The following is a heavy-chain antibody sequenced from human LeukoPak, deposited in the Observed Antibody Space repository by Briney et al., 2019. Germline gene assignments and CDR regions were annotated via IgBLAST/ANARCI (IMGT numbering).Heavy chain of an antibody. V-gene: IGHV3-23*01. D-gene: IGHD1-26*01. CDR1: GFTFSSYA. CDR3: AKDRSWELRNNWFDP. Sequence: LPGGSLRLSCAASGFTFSSYAMSWVRQAPGKGLEWVSAISGSGGSTYYADSVKGRFTISRDNSKNTLYPQMNSLRAEDTAVYYCAKDRSWELRNNWFDPWGQGTLVTVSS. CDR2: ISGSGGST. J-gene: IGHJ5*02.